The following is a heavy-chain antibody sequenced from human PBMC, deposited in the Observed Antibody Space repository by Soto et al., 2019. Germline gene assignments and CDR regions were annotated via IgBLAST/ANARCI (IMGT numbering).Heavy chain of an antibody. V-gene: IGHV3-30-3*01. D-gene: IGHD2-15*01. Sequence: VQLVESGGGVVQPGRSLRLSCAASGFTFSSYAMHWVRQAPGKGLEWVAVISYDGSNKYYADSVKGRFTISRDNSKNTLYLQMNSLRAEDTAVYYCARDPRDNIVVVVAARYHGMDVWGQGTTVTVSS. J-gene: IGHJ6*02. CDR3: ARDPRDNIVVVVAARYHGMDV. CDR1: GFTFSSYA. CDR2: ISYDGSNK.